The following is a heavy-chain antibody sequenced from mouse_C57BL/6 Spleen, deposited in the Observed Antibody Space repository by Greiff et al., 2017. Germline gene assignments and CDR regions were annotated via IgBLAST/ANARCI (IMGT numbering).Heavy chain of an antibody. J-gene: IGHJ2*01. V-gene: IGHV5-4*01. D-gene: IGHD1-1*01. CDR2: ISDGGSYT. CDR1: GFTFSSYA. Sequence: EVHLVESGGGLVKPGGSLKLSCAASGFTFSSYAMSWVRQTPEKRLEWVATISDGGSYTYYPDNVKGRFTISRDNAKNNLYLQMSHLKSEDTAMYYCARGNYGSSYPHYFDYWGQGTTLTVSS. CDR3: ARGNYGSSYPHYFDY.